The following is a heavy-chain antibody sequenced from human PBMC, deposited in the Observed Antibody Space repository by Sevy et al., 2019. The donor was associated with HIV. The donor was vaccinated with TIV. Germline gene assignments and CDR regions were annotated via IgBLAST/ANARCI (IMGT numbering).Heavy chain of an antibody. J-gene: IGHJ6*03. V-gene: IGHV3-11*01. CDR1: GFTFSDYY. CDR3: ARDSRSGGWKMYYYYYMDV. CDR2: ISSSGSTI. D-gene: IGHD1-1*01. Sequence: GGSLRLSCAASGFTFSDYYMSWIRQAPGKGLEWVSYISSSGSTIYYADSVKGRFTISRDNAKNSLYLQMNSLRAEDTAVYYCARDSRSGGWKMYYYYYMDVWGKGTTVTVSS.